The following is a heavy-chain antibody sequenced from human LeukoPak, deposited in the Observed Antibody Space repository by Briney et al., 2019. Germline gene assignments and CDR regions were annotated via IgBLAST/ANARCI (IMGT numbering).Heavy chain of an antibody. D-gene: IGHD3-22*01. CDR2: ISGSGGST. J-gene: IGHJ4*02. CDR3: AKDERITMIVVVPGPDY. Sequence: PGGSLRLSCAASGFTFSSYGMSWVRQAPGKGLEWVSAISGSGGSTYYADSVKGRFTISRDNSKNTLYLQMNSLRAEDTAVYYCAKDERITMIVVVPGPDYWGQGTLVTVSS. V-gene: IGHV3-23*01. CDR1: GFTFSSYG.